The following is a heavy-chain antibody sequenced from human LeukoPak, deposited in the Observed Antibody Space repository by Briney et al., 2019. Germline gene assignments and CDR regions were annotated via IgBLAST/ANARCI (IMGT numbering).Heavy chain of an antibody. CDR1: GFTFSSYA. CDR2: ISGSGGST. V-gene: IGHV3-23*01. CDR3: AKAQSLRSVLRFLEWSSKYFDY. J-gene: IGHJ4*02. Sequence: GGSLRLSCAASGFTFSSYAMSWVRQAPGKGLEWVSAISGSGGSTYYADSVKGRFTISRDNSKNTLYLQMNSLRAEDTAVYYCAKAQSLRSVLRFLEWSSKYFDYWGQGTLVTVSS. D-gene: IGHD3-3*01.